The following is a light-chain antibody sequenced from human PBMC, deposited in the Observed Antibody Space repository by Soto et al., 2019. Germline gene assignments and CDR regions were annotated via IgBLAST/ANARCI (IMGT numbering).Light chain of an antibody. Sequence: DIQMTQSPSTLSASVGDRVTITCWASQSISSWLAWYQQKPGKAPKLLIYKASSLESGVPSRFSGSGSGTEFTLTISSLQPDDFATYYCQQYNSSPITFGQGTRLEIK. CDR2: KAS. V-gene: IGKV1-5*03. CDR3: QQYNSSPIT. CDR1: QSISSW. J-gene: IGKJ5*01.